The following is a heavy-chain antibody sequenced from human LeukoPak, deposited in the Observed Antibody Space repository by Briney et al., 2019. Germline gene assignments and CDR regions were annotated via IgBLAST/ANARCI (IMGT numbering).Heavy chain of an antibody. Sequence: GGSLRLSCAASGFTFSSYAMSWVRQAPGKGLEWVSAISGSGGSTYYADSVKGRFTISRDNSKNTLYLQMNSLRAEDTAVYYCARAGSNSWHEELRHFDYWGQGTLVTVSS. J-gene: IGHJ4*02. V-gene: IGHV3-23*01. D-gene: IGHD6-13*01. CDR2: ISGSGGST. CDR1: GFTFSSYA. CDR3: ARAGSNSWHEELRHFDY.